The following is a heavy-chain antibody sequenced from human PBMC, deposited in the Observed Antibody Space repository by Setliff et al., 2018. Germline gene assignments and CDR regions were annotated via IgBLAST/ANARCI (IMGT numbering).Heavy chain of an antibody. CDR2: IYPGDSDT. CDR3: ARREVEVAGTSYYYYMDV. Sequence: PGESLKISCKGSGYSFTSYWIGRVRQMPGKGLEWMGIIYPGDSDTRYSPSFQGQVTISADKSISTAYLQWSSLKASDTAMYYCARREVEVAGTSYYYYMDVWGKGTTVTVSS. CDR1: GYSFTSYW. D-gene: IGHD6-19*01. V-gene: IGHV5-51*01. J-gene: IGHJ6*03.